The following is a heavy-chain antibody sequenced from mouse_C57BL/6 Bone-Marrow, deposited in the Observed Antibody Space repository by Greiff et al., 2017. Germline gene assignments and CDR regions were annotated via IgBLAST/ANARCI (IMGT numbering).Heavy chain of an antibody. CDR3: ASRLSFAY. CDR1: GYTFTDYY. J-gene: IGHJ3*01. D-gene: IGHD3-3*01. Sequence: VQLQQSGPELVKPGASVKISCKASGYTFTDYYINWVKQRPGQGLEWIGWIFPGSGSTYYTEKFKGKATLTVDKSSSTVYMLLSSLTSEDSAVYFCASRLSFAYWGQGTLVTVSA. V-gene: IGHV1-75*01. CDR2: IFPGSGST.